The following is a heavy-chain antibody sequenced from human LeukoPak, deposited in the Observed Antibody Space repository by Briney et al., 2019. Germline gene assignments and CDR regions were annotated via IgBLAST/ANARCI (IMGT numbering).Heavy chain of an antibody. D-gene: IGHD1-26*01. CDR3: ARDHQVGPTDY. CDR1: GYPFTGHY. Sequence: ASVKVSCKASGYPFTGHYLHWVRQAPGQGLEWMGWISAYNGNTNYGQKLQGRVTMTTDTSTSTAYMELRSLKSDDTAVYYCARDHQVGPTDYWGQGTLVTVSS. CDR2: ISAYNGNT. J-gene: IGHJ4*02. V-gene: IGHV1-18*04.